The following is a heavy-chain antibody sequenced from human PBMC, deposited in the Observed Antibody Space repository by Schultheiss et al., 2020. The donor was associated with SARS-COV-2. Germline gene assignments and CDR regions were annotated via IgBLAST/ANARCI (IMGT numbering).Heavy chain of an antibody. D-gene: IGHD3-10*01. Sequence: GGSLRLSCAASGFTFSNAWMSWVRQAPGKGLEWVSAISGSGGSTYYPDSVKGRFTISRDNSKNTLYLQMNSLKTEDTAVYYCARFYGSGSPDAFDIWGQGTMVTVSS. CDR3: ARFYGSGSPDAFDI. CDR1: GFTFSNAW. V-gene: IGHV3-23*01. J-gene: IGHJ3*02. CDR2: ISGSGGST.